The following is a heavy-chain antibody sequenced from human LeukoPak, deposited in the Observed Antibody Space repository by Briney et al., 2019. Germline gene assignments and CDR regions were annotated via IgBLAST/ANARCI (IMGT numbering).Heavy chain of an antibody. CDR2: INSDGSST. Sequence: GGSLRLSCAASGFTFSSYWMDWVRQAPGKGLVWVSRINSDGSSTRYADSGKGRFTVSRDNAKNTLYLQMNSLRAEDTAVYYCARAGSSGYYYYYYYMDVWGKGTTVTISS. V-gene: IGHV3-74*01. D-gene: IGHD3-22*01. CDR1: GFTFSSYW. CDR3: ARAGSSGYYYYYYYMDV. J-gene: IGHJ6*03.